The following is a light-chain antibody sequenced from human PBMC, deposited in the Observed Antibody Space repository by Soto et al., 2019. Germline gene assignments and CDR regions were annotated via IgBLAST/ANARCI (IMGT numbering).Light chain of an antibody. CDR1: SSNIGSTT. Sequence: QSVLTQRPSASGTPGQRVTISCSGSSSNIGSTTVKWYQQLPGTAPKLLIYNNNQRPSGVPDRFSGSKSGTSASLAISGHHAEDEADYYCAAWDDSLNGVVFRGGTQLTVL. CDR2: NNN. V-gene: IGLV1-44*01. J-gene: IGLJ3*02. CDR3: AAWDDSLNGVV.